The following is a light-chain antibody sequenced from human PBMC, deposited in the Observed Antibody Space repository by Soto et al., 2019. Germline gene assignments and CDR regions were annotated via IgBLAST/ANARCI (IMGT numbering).Light chain of an antibody. V-gene: IGKV1D-8*01. CDR1: QGISSY. Sequence: IQMTQSPSSLSASVGDRVTITCRASQGISSYLAWYQQKPGKAPELLIYAASTLQSGVPSRFSGSGSGTDFTLTISCLQSEDFATYYCQQYYSFPKTFGQGTKVDIK. CDR2: AAS. CDR3: QQYYSFPKT. J-gene: IGKJ1*01.